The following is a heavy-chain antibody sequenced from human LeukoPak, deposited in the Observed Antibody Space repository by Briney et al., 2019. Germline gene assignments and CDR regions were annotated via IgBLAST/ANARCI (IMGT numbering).Heavy chain of an antibody. CDR2: INTRGDT. CDR1: GCSFNDYF. J-gene: IGHJ5*02. Sequence: PSESLSLTCAVYGCSFNDYFWNWIRQPPGKGLGWIGEINTRGDTNYNPSLKSRVTISVDTSKKQFSLRLTSMIAADTALYYCARGQVPAARGYNWFDPWGQGTLVTVSS. V-gene: IGHV4-34*01. CDR3: ARGQVPAARGYNWFDP. D-gene: IGHD2-2*01.